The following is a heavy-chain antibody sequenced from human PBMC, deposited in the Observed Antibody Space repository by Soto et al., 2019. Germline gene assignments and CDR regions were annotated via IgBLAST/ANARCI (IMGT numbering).Heavy chain of an antibody. D-gene: IGHD2-21*01. CDR3: ARGREVWWNAGHLGLHDLDV. Sequence: QVPLVQSGAEVKESGASVKVSCKASRYTFISYDINWVRQATGQGLEWMGWMNPNSGNTGYAQKFQGRITMTRNTSINTAYMELSSMGSEDTAVYYCARGREVWWNAGHLGLHDLDVGGQGTTVTVSS. V-gene: IGHV1-8*01. CDR2: MNPNSGNT. CDR1: RYTFISYD. J-gene: IGHJ6*01.